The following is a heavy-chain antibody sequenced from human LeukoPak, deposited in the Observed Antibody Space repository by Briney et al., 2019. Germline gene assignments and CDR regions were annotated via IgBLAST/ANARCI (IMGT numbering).Heavy chain of an antibody. CDR2: ISYDGSNK. CDR1: GFTLSGYA. J-gene: IGHJ5*02. V-gene: IGHV3-30*04. CDR3: ARADSSTTSCYGYYDFWSGPSDWFDP. D-gene: IGHD3-3*01. Sequence: GGSLRLSCAASGFTLSGYAMHWVRQAPGKGLEWVAVISYDGSNKYYADSVKGRFTISRDNSKNTLYLQMNSLRAEDTAVYYCARADSSTTSCYGYYDFWSGPSDWFDPWGQGALVTVSS.